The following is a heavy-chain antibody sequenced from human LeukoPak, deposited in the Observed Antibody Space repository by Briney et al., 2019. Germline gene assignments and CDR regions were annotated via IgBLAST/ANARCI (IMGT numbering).Heavy chain of an antibody. J-gene: IGHJ4*02. Sequence: ASVKVSCKASGYTFTSYAMHWVRQAPGQRLEWMGWINAGNGNTKYSQKFQGRVTIARDTSASTAYMELGSLRSEDTAVYYCARGPLYYDFWSGKNTYYFDYWGQGTLVTVSS. D-gene: IGHD3-3*01. CDR3: ARGPLYYDFWSGKNTYYFDY. V-gene: IGHV1-3*01. CDR1: GYTFTSYA. CDR2: INAGNGNT.